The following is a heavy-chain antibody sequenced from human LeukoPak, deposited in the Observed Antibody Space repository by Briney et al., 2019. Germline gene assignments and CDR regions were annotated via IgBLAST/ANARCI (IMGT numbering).Heavy chain of an antibody. J-gene: IGHJ6*03. D-gene: IGHD3-16*01. CDR3: AREPTSDYYYYMDV. CDR2: INPNSGGT. CDR1: GYTFTGYY. Sequence: ASVKVSCKASGYTFTGYYMHWVRQAPGQGLEWMGWINPNSGGTSYAQKFQGRVTMTRDTSISTAYMEVYRLKSDDTAVYFCAREPTSDYYYYMDVWGKGTTVTVSS. V-gene: IGHV1-2*02.